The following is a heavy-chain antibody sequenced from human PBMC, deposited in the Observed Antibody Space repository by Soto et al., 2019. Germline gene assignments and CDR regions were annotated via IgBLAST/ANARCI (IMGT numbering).Heavy chain of an antibody. Sequence: SETLSLTCTVSGGSISSSSYYWGWIRQPPGKGLEWIGSIYYSGSTYYNPSLKSRVTISVDTSKNQFSLKLSSVTAADTAVYYCARGTAARPTYYYYYGMDVWGQGTTVTVSS. V-gene: IGHV4-39*01. CDR1: GGSISSSSYY. D-gene: IGHD6-6*01. CDR3: ARGTAARPTYYYYYGMDV. J-gene: IGHJ6*02. CDR2: IYYSGST.